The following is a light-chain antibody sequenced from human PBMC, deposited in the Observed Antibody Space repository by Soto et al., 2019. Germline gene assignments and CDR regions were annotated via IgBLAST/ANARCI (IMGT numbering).Light chain of an antibody. Sequence: AIRMTQSPSSLSASPGDRVTITCRASQDISSYLAWYQQKPGKAPNLLIYVAYTLQSGVPSRFSGSGSGTDFTLTISRLHSEYFATYYCQQYYEFLLTFGGETNVQIK. CDR3: QQYYEFLLT. V-gene: IGKV1-8*01. CDR1: QDISSY. CDR2: VAY. J-gene: IGKJ4*01.